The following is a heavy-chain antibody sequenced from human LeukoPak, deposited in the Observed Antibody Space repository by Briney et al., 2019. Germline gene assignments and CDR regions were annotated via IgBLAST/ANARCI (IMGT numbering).Heavy chain of an antibody. CDR3: ARVGRFRSGGLDY. D-gene: IGHD2-21*01. CDR2: IYYSGST. J-gene: IGHJ4*02. Sequence: SETLSLTCTVSGDSISSGTYYWSWIRLHPGKGLEWIGYIYYSGSTYYNPSLNSRVTTSVDTSKNQFSLRLSSVTAADTAVYYCARVGRFRSGGLDYWGQGMLVTVSS. CDR1: GDSISSGTYY. V-gene: IGHV4-31*03.